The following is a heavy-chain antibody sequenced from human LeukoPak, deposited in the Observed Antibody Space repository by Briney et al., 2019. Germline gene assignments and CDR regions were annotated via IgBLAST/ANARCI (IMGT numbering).Heavy chain of an antibody. CDR1: GGSISSYY. D-gene: IGHD4-11*01. V-gene: IGHV4-59*12. CDR3: AREALQGGQGNWFDP. CDR2: IYYSGST. J-gene: IGHJ5*02. Sequence: SETLSLTCTVSGGSISSYYWSWIRQPPGKGLEWIGYIYYSGSTYYNPSLKSRVTISVDTSKNQFSLKLSSVTAADTAVYYCAREALQGGQGNWFDPWGQGTLVTVSS.